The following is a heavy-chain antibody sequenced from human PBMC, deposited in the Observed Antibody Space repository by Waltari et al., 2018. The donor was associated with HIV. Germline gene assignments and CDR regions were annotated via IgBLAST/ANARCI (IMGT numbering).Heavy chain of an antibody. J-gene: IGHJ4*02. D-gene: IGHD6-6*01. V-gene: IGHV3-15*01. CDR2: IKSKTDGGTT. CDR1: GFPFSNAW. CDR3: TTLSSIAARPLIDY. Sequence: EVQLVESGGGLVKPGGSLRLSCAASGFPFSNAWMSWVRQAPGKGLEWVGRIKSKTDGGTTDYAAPVKGRFTISRDDSKNTLYLQMNSLKTEDTAVYYCTTLSSIAARPLIDYWGQGTLVTVSS.